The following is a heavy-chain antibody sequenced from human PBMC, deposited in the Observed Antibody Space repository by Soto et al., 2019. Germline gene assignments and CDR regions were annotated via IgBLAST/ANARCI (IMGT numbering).Heavy chain of an antibody. D-gene: IGHD1-1*01. CDR1: GYTFTSYD. V-gene: IGHV1-8*01. CDR3: ARAGISYYYYGMDV. CDR2: MNPNSGNT. Sequence: QVQLVQSGAEVKKPGASVKVSCKASGYTFTSYDINWVRQATGQGLEWMGWMNPNSGNTGYAQKFQGRVTMTRNTSISTAYMELSRLRSEDTAVYYCARAGISYYYYGMDVWGQGTTVTVSS. J-gene: IGHJ6*02.